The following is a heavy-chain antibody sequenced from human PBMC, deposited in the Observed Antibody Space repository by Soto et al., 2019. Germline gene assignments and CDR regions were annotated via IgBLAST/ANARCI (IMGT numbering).Heavy chain of an antibody. CDR2: ISQSGNT. J-gene: IGHJ4*02. V-gene: IGHV4-34*01. CDR1: SGSFSGYY. CDR3: ARAPKVSGSSQTRPDF. D-gene: IGHD6-6*01. Sequence: QVQLHQWGAGLLKPSETLSLACSIYSGSFSGYYWSWIRQPPGKGLEWIGEISQSGNTNYSPSLKSRVSISIDTSKKQFSLNLASVSAADMAVYYCARAPKVSGSSQTRPDFWGQGTLVTVSS.